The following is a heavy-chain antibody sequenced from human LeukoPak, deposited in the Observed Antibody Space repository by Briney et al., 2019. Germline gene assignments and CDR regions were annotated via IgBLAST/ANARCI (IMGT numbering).Heavy chain of an antibody. CDR3: ARFVTGDGAFDI. J-gene: IGHJ3*02. CDR1: GFTFSSYA. D-gene: IGHD7-27*01. Sequence: SGGSLRLSCAASGFTFSSYAMSWVRQPPGKGLEWIGSIYYSGNTYYNPSLRGRVTISVDTSKNQFSLNLSSVTAADTAVYYCARFVTGDGAFDIWGQGTMVTVSS. CDR2: IYYSGNT. V-gene: IGHV4-39*01.